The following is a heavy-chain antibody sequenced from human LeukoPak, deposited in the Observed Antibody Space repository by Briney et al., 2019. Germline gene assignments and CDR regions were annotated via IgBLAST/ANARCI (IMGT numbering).Heavy chain of an antibody. CDR1: GFTVSSNY. V-gene: IGHV3-53*01. CDR2: IYSGGST. CDR3: ARLLERPYNYFDY. J-gene: IGHJ4*02. Sequence: GGSLRLSCAASGFTVSSNYMSWVRQAPGKGLEWVSVIYSGGSTYYADSVKGRFTISRDNSKNTLYLQMNSLRAEDTAVYYCARLLERPYNYFDYWGQGTLVTVSS. D-gene: IGHD1-1*01.